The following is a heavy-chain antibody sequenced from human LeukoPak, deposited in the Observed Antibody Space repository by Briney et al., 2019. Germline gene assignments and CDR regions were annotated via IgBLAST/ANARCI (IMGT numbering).Heavy chain of an antibody. Sequence: GGSLRLSCVASGFTFSSYAMNWIRQAPGKGLEWVSAISGSGGSTYYVDSVKGRFTISSDNSKNTLYLQMNSLRAEDTAVYYCAKDGGDYEIFAWYFVLWGRGTLVTVSS. CDR3: AKDGGDYEIFAWYFVL. J-gene: IGHJ2*01. CDR2: ISGSGGST. V-gene: IGHV3-23*01. D-gene: IGHD4-17*01. CDR1: GFTFSSYA.